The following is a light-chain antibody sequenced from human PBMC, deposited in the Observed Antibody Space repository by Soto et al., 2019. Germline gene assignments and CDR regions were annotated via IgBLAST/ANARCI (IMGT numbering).Light chain of an antibody. J-gene: IGKJ4*01. CDR3: QQYGSSPLT. V-gene: IGKV3-15*01. CDR1: QSVSSN. CDR2: GAS. Sequence: DIVMTQFRATLSVYLGERATLSCRASQSVSSNLVWYQQKPGQPPRLLIYGASTRATGIPARFSGSVSGTDFTLTISRLEPEDLSVYNCQQYGSSPLTCGEGTKVYIK.